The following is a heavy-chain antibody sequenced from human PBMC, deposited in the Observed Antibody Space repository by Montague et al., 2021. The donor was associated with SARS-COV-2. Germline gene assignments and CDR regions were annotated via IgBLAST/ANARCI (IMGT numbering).Heavy chain of an antibody. J-gene: IGHJ4*02. V-gene: IGHV4-34*01. CDR1: GGSFSGYY. Sequence: SETLSHTCAVYGGSFSGYYWSWIRQPPGKGLEWIGEIYHSGSTNYNPSLKSRVTISVDTSKNQFSLRLSSVTAADTAVYYCARDRGVQYQLQMPFYFDYWGQGTLVTVSS. D-gene: IGHD2-2*01. CDR3: ARDRGVQYQLQMPFYFDY. CDR2: IYHSGST.